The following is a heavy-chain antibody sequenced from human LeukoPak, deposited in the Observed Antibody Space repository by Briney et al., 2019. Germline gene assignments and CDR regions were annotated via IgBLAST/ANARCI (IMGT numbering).Heavy chain of an antibody. CDR2: IYYSGST. V-gene: IGHV4-39*01. CDR1: GGPISGSSYY. CDR3: ARHETYYYDSSGFNWFDP. D-gene: IGHD3-22*01. Sequence: PSETLSLTCTVSGGPISGSSYYWGWIRQPPGKGLEWIGSIYYSGSTYYNPSLKSRVTISVDTSKNQFSLKLSSVTAADTAVYYCARHETYYYDSSGFNWFDPWGQGTLVTVSS. J-gene: IGHJ5*02.